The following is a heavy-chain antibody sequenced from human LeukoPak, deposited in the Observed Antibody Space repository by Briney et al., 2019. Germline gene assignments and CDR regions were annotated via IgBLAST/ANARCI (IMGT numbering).Heavy chain of an antibody. CDR2: INPNSGGT. CDR1: GYTLTGYY. CDR3: ARDLYYYDSSGYNGPPDY. J-gene: IGHJ4*02. V-gene: IGHV1-2*02. Sequence: GASVKVSCKASGYTLTGYYMHWVRQAPGQGLEWMGWINPNSGGTNYAQKFQGRVTMTRDTSISTAYMELSRLRSDDTAVYYCARDLYYYDSSGYNGPPDYWGQGTLVTVSS. D-gene: IGHD3-22*01.